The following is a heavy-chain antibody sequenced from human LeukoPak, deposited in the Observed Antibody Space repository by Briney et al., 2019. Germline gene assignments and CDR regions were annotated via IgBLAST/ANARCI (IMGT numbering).Heavy chain of an antibody. V-gene: IGHV3-23*01. J-gene: IGHJ6*02. CDR2: ISGSGGST. CDR3: AKGSVAAGTTY. Sequence: GGSLRLSCAASGFTFSSYAMNWVRQAPGKGLEWVSVISGSGGSTYYADSVKGRFTISRDNSKNTLSLQMNSLRAEDSAVYFCAKGSVAAGTTYWGQGTTVTVSS. D-gene: IGHD6-13*01. CDR1: GFTFSSYA.